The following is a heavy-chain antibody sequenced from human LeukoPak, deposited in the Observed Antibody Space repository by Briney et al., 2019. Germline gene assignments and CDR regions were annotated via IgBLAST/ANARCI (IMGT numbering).Heavy chain of an antibody. D-gene: IGHD6-13*01. Sequence: GGSLRLSCAASGFTFSSYAMNWVRQAPGKGLEWLSYISSSSSVIYYADSVKGRFTISRDNARNSLFLQMSSLRAEDTAVYYCARDSRQQLPHWGQGTLVTVSS. J-gene: IGHJ4*02. CDR3: ARDSRQQLPH. CDR2: ISSSSSVI. CDR1: GFTFSSYA. V-gene: IGHV3-48*01.